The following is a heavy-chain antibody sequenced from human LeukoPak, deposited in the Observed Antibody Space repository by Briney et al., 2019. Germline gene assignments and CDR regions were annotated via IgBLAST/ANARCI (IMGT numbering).Heavy chain of an antibody. CDR3: ARPLDYSGSYYGY. J-gene: IGHJ4*02. CDR2: ISYDGSNK. D-gene: IGHD1-26*01. V-gene: IGHV3-30*04. Sequence: GGSLRLSCAASGFTFSSYAMHWVRQAPGKGLEWVAVISYDGSNKYYADSVKGRFTISRDNSKNTLYLQMNSLRAEDTAVYYCARPLDYSGSYYGYWGQGTLGTFSS. CDR1: GFTFSSYA.